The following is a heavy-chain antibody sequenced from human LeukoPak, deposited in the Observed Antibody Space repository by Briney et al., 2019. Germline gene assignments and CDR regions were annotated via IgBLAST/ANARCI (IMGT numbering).Heavy chain of an antibody. Sequence: GGSLRLSCAASGFTFSSYEMNWARQAPGKGLEWVSYISSSGSTIYYADSVKGRFTISRDNAKNSLYLQMNSLRAEDTAVYYCVAKRRIAVAGTGTWYYFDYWGQGTLVTVSS. CDR3: VAKRRIAVAGTGTWYYFDY. CDR2: ISSSGSTI. CDR1: GFTFSSYE. D-gene: IGHD6-19*01. V-gene: IGHV3-48*03. J-gene: IGHJ4*02.